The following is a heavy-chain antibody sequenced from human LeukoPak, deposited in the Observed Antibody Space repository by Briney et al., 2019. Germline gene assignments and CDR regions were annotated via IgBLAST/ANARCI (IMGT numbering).Heavy chain of an antibody. J-gene: IGHJ4*02. V-gene: IGHV4-59*06. CDR3: ARDGIHYYDSNGI. CDR1: GGSISSYY. Sequence: SETLSLTCTVSGGSISSYYWSWIRQHPGKGLEWIGYIYYSGSTYYNPSLKSRVTISVDTSKNQFSLKLSSVTAADTAVYYCARDGIHYYDSNGIWGQGTLVTVSS. D-gene: IGHD3-22*01. CDR2: IYYSGST.